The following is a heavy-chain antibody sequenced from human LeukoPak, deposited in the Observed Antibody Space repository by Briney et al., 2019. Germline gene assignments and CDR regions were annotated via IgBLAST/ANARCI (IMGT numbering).Heavy chain of an antibody. CDR2: INDDGSDA. CDR1: GFTFSSYW. CDR3: AKSGPYYYDSSGYYD. D-gene: IGHD3-22*01. V-gene: IGHV3-7*01. Sequence: GGSLRLSCAASGFTFSSYWMTWVRQAPGKGLEWVANINDDGSDANYVDSVKGRFTVSRDNAKNSLYLQLNSLRAEDTAVYYCAKSGPYYYDSSGYYDWGQGTLVTVSS. J-gene: IGHJ4*02.